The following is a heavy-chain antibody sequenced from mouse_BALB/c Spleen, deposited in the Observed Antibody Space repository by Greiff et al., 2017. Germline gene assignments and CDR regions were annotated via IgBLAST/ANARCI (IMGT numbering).Heavy chain of an antibody. CDR3: ARSGDYDREAWFAY. CDR2: IDPANGNT. CDR1: GFNIKDTY. D-gene: IGHD2-4*01. J-gene: IGHJ3*01. Sequence: EVQLHQSGAELVKPGASVKLSCTASGFNIKDTYMHWVKQRPEQGLEWIGRIDPANGNTKYDPKFQGKATITADTSSNTAYLQLSSLTSEDTAVYYCARSGDYDREAWFAYWGQGTLVTVSA. V-gene: IGHV14-3*02.